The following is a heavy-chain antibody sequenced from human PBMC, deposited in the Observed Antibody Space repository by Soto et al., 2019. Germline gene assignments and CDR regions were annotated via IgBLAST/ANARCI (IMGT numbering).Heavy chain of an antibody. CDR2: INHSGST. V-gene: IGHV4-34*01. J-gene: IGHJ4*02. CDR3: VSNGWYSLEY. CDR1: GGSFSGYY. Sequence: SETLSLTCAVYGGSFSGYYWSWIRQPPGKGLEWIGEINHSGSTNYNPSIKSRVTIAVDTSKNQFSLKLSSATAADTAIYYCVSNGWYSLEYWGQGTLVTVSS. D-gene: IGHD6-19*01.